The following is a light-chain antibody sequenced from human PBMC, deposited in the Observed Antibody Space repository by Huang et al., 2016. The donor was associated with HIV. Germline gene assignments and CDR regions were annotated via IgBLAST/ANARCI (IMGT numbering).Light chain of an antibody. J-gene: IGKJ4*01. V-gene: IGKV1D-13*01. CDR3: RQFNNYPLT. Sequence: AIQLTQSPSSLSASVGDRVTITCRASQGISSALAWYQQKPGKPPKLLIYDASSLEGGVPSRFSGSGSGTDFTLTISSLQPEDFATYYCRQFNNYPLTFGGGTKVEIK. CDR2: DAS. CDR1: QGISSA.